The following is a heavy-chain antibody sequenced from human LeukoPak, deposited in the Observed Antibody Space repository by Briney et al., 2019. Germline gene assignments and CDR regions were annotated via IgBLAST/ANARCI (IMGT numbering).Heavy chain of an antibody. J-gene: IGHJ4*02. CDR2: IIWNSGSI. V-gene: IGHV3-9*01. D-gene: IGHD3-10*01. Sequence: GGSLRLSCAASGFKFNDYVMPWVRQAPGKGLEWVSGIIWNSGSIDYADSVKGRFTISRDNAKNSLYLQMNSLRAEDTALYYCAKSGITIVRGVTADWGQGTLVTVSS. CDR3: AKSGITIVRGVTAD. CDR1: GFKFNDYV.